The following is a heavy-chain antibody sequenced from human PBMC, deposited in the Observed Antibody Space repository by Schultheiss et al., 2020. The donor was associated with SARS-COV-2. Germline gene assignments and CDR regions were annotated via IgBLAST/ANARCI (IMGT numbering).Heavy chain of an antibody. CDR1: GFTFSSFG. Sequence: GGSLRLSCGASGFTFSSFGMSWVRQAPGKGLVWVSFIYGGGGTDYADSVKGRFTFSRDTSRTKRDLQVNSLRAEDTAVYYCARSDWSSKFDYWGQGTLVTVSS. CDR2: IYGGGGT. J-gene: IGHJ4*02. CDR3: ARSDWSSKFDY. V-gene: IGHV3-53*01. D-gene: IGHD1-1*01.